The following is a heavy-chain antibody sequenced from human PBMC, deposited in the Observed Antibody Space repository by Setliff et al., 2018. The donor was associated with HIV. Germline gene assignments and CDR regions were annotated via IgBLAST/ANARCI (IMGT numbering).Heavy chain of an antibody. J-gene: IGHJ3*02. Sequence: SETLSLTCAVYGGSFSNYYWSWIRQPPGKGLEWIGEINYSGSTKYNPSLKSRVTMSVDTSKNQFSLRLNSVTAADTAVYYCARQSGYTRGWDIFGVVAGSFDIWGLGTMVTVSS. D-gene: IGHD3-3*01. V-gene: IGHV4-34*01. CDR1: GGSFSNYY. CDR2: INYSGST. CDR3: ARQSGYTRGWDIFGVVAGSFDI.